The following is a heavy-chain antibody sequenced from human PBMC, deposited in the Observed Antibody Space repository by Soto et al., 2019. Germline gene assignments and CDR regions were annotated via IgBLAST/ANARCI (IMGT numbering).Heavy chain of an antibody. J-gene: IGHJ4*02. CDR2: INPNSGGT. CDR1: GYPFTGYY. Sequence: GASVKVSCKASGYPFTGYYMHWVRQAPGQGLEWMGWINPNSGGTNYAQKFQGRITMTRDTSISTAYMELSRLRSDDTAVYYCARDRFGISGTRPYYFDYWGQGTLVAVSS. D-gene: IGHD1-7*01. CDR3: ARDRFGISGTRPYYFDY. V-gene: IGHV1-2*02.